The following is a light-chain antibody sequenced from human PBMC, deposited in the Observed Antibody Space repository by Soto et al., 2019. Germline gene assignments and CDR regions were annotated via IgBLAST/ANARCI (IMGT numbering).Light chain of an antibody. CDR2: EVS. Sequence: QSALTQPPSASGSPGQSVTIYCTGTSSDVGGYNYVSWYQQHPGKAPKLMIYEVSKRPSGVPDRFSGSKSGNTASLTVSGLQGEDEADYYCSSYAGSNILVFGGGTKLTVL. J-gene: IGLJ2*01. CDR3: SSYAGSNILV. CDR1: SSDVGGYNY. V-gene: IGLV2-8*01.